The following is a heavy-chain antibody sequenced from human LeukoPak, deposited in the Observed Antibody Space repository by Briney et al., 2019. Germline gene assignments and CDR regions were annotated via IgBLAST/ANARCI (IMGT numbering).Heavy chain of an antibody. J-gene: IGHJ4*02. D-gene: IGHD3-10*01. CDR2: IRYDGSNK. Sequence: PGGSLRLSCAASGFTFSSYGMHWVRQAPGKGLEWVAFIRYDGSNKYYADSVKGRFTISRDNSKNTLYLQMSSLKAEDTAVYYCATDPRLWFEDQTYGGWGQGTLVTVSS. CDR3: ATDPRLWFEDQTYGG. V-gene: IGHV3-30*02. CDR1: GFTFSSYG.